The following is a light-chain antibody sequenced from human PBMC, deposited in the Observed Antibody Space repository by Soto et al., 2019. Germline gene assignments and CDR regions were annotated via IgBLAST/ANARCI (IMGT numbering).Light chain of an antibody. CDR1: SSDVGAFNY. CDR3: SSYTSTKIFVL. Sequence: QSVLTQPASVSGSPGQSITISCTGTSSDVGAFNYVSWYQQHPGKAPKLIIYEVSNRPLGVSTRFSGSKSGNTASLTISGLQAEDEAAYYCSSYTSTKIFVLFGGGTKLTVL. J-gene: IGLJ2*01. V-gene: IGLV2-14*01. CDR2: EVS.